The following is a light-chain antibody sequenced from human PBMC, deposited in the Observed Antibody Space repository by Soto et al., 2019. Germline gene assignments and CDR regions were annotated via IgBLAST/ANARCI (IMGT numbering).Light chain of an antibody. CDR2: AAS. CDR1: QSISIT. CDR3: QQYNNWIT. Sequence: EIVRTQSPATLSVSPGEKAILSCRASQSISITSAWYQQKPGQAPSLLIYAASNGATGLPARFSGSWSGTEFTLTISSLQSEDFAVYYCQQYNNWITFGQGTRLEIK. V-gene: IGKV3-15*01. J-gene: IGKJ5*01.